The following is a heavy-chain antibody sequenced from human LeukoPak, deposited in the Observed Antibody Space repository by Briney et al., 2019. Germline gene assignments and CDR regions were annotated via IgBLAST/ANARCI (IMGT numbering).Heavy chain of an antibody. D-gene: IGHD2-2*01. CDR3: ARVRIIVVVPAARYYMDV. CDR1: VGSISSGDYY. CDR2: IYYSGST. J-gene: IGHJ6*03. Sequence: SQTLSLTCTVSVGSISSGDYYWSWIRQPPGKGLEWIGYIYYSGSTYYNPSLKSRVTISVDTSKNQFSLKLSSVTAADTAVYYCARVRIIVVVPAARYYMDVWGKGTTVTVSS. V-gene: IGHV4-30-4*08.